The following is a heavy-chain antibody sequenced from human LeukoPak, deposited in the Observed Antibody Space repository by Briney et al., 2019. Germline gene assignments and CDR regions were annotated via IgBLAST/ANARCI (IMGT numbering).Heavy chain of an antibody. Sequence: GGSLRLSCAASGFTFSSYGMHWVRQAPGKGLEWVAVIWHDGNNKYYAESVKGRFTISRVNSKNTLYLQINSLRAEETAVYYCARGGRGYGTWKDYFDYWGQGTLVTVSS. CDR3: ARGGRGYGTWKDYFDY. V-gene: IGHV3-33*01. CDR1: GFTFSSYG. D-gene: IGHD1-1*01. J-gene: IGHJ4*02. CDR2: IWHDGNNK.